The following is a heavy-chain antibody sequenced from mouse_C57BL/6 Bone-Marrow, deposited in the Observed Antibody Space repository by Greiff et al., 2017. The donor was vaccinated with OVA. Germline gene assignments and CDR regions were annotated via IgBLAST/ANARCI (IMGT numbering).Heavy chain of an antibody. V-gene: IGHV1-59*01. Sequence: QVQLQQPGAELVRPGTSVKLSCKASGYTFTSYWMHWVKQRPGQGLEWIGVIDPSDSYTNSNQKFKGKATLTVDTSSSTAYMQLSSLTSEDSAVYYCARRSGYFDYWGQGTTLTVSS. D-gene: IGHD1-3*01. CDR3: ARRSGYFDY. CDR2: IDPSDSYT. CDR1: GYTFTSYW. J-gene: IGHJ2*01.